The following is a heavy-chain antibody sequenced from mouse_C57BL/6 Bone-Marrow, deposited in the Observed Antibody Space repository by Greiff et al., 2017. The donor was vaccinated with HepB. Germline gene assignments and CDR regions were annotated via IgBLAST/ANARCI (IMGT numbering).Heavy chain of an antibody. Sequence: VQLQQSGPELVRPGASVKMSCKASGYTFTDYYMNWVKQSHGQSLEWIGVINPYNGGTSYNQKFKGKATLTVDKSSSTAYMQLNSLTSEDSAVYYCARSNRFAYWGQGTLVTVSA. J-gene: IGHJ3*01. CDR1: GYTFTDYY. CDR3: ARSNRFAY. CDR2: INPYNGGT. D-gene: IGHD4-1*01. V-gene: IGHV1-19*01.